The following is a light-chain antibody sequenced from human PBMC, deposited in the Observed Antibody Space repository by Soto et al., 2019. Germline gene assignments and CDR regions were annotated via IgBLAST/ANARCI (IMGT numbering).Light chain of an antibody. CDR3: QQYDSTPPT. Sequence: PGARATLSCRASQSVNSNYLAWYQRKPGQAPRLLIYGASNRATDIPYRFSASGSGTDFTLTITRLEAEDFAVYCCQQYDSTPPTFGQGTKVEVK. CDR2: GAS. CDR1: QSVNSNY. V-gene: IGKV3-20*01. J-gene: IGKJ1*01.